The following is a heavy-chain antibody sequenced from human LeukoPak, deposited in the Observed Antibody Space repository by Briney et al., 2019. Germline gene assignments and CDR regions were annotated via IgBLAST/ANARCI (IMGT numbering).Heavy chain of an antibody. D-gene: IGHD5-12*01. J-gene: IGHJ4*02. Sequence: GGSLRLSCAASGFTFSSYGMHWVRQAPGKGLEWVAVISYDGSNKYYADSVKGRFTISRDNSKNTLYLQMNSLRAEDTAVYYCAKAQRGYSGYDSFDYWGQGTLVTVSS. CDR1: GFTFSSYG. V-gene: IGHV3-30*18. CDR2: ISYDGSNK. CDR3: AKAQRGYSGYDSFDY.